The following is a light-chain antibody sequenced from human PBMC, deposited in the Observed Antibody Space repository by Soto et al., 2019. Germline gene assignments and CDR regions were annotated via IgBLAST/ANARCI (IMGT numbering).Light chain of an antibody. CDR1: QSITHNY. Sequence: EIVLTQSPGALSLSPGERATLSCRASQSITHNYVAWYQQKPGQAPRLLIHDASNRATGIPDRFSGSGSGTDFTLTSSRLEPEDFAVYYCQQCATSPLTFGQGTKVEIK. J-gene: IGKJ1*01. CDR2: DAS. CDR3: QQCATSPLT. V-gene: IGKV3-20*01.